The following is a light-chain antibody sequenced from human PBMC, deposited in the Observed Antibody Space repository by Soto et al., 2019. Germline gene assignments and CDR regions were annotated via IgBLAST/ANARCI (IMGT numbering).Light chain of an antibody. Sequence: DIQMTQSPSSLSASIGDRVTITCRASQTISSWLAWYQQKPGKAPKLLMHLASTLQSGVPPRFSGTGSGTNFTLTISSLQPDDFATYYCQQYNSYSPWTFGQGTKVDIK. J-gene: IGKJ1*01. CDR3: QQYNSYSPWT. CDR1: QTISSW. CDR2: LAS. V-gene: IGKV1-5*01.